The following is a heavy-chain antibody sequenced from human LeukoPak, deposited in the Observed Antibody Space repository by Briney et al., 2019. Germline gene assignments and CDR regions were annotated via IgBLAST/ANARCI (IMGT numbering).Heavy chain of an antibody. V-gene: IGHV3-66*02. CDR3: ARVKQWLVRVGWFDP. CDR2: IYSGGST. Sequence: GGSLRLSCAASGFTVSSNYMSWGRQAPGKGLGWVSVIYSGGSTYYADSVKGRFTISRDNSKNTLYLQMNSLRAEDTAVYYCARVKQWLVRVGWFDPWGQGTLVTVSS. D-gene: IGHD6-19*01. J-gene: IGHJ5*02. CDR1: GFTVSSNY.